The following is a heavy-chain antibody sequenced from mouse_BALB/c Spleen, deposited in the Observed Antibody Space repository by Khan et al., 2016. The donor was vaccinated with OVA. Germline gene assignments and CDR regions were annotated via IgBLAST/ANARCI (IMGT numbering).Heavy chain of an antibody. V-gene: IGHV5-15*02. Sequence: EVQLQESGGGLVQPGGSRKLSCAASGFTFSDYGMAWVRQAPGKGPEWLSFISSLAYNFYYADTVTGRFTISRENAKNTLYLEMSSLRAEDTAMYYCARGGKGGFAYWGQGTLVTVSA. CDR3: ARGGKGGFAY. J-gene: IGHJ3*01. CDR1: GFTFSDYG. CDR2: ISSLAYNF.